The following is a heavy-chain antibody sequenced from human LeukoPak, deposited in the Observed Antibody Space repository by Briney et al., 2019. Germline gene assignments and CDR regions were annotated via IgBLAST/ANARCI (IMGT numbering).Heavy chain of an antibody. CDR2: INPIGGSA. CDR3: ARDGAGSLWFGELLSKYFDY. D-gene: IGHD3-10*01. CDR1: GYTFTSYY. J-gene: IGHJ4*02. V-gene: IGHV1-46*01. Sequence: GASVKVSCKASGYTFTSYYMHWVRRAPGQGLEWMGIINPIGGSASYAQKFQGRVTMTRDTSTSTVYMELSSLRSEATAVYYCARDGAGSLWFGELLSKYFDYWGQGTLVTVSS.